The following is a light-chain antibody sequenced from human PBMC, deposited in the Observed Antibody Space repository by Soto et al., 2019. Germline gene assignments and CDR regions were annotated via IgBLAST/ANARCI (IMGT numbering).Light chain of an antibody. CDR2: VAS. J-gene: IGKJ2*01. CDR1: QSVSSSY. V-gene: IGKV3-20*01. CDR3: QHYGSSLYT. Sequence: EIVLTQSPGTLSLSPGERATLSCRASQSVSSSYLAWYQQKPGQAPRLLIYVASSRATGIPDRFSGSGSGTDFTLTISRLEPEAFAVYYCQHYGSSLYTFGQGTKLEIK.